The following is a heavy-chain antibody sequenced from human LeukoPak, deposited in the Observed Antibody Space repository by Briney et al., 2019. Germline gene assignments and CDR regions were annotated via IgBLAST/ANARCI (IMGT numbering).Heavy chain of an antibody. CDR1: GFTFDDYA. CDR2: ISWNSGSI. V-gene: IGHV3-9*01. CDR3: AKDTYYYDSSGSPFDY. D-gene: IGHD3-22*01. Sequence: GGSLRLSCAASGFTFDDYAMHWVRQAPGKGLEWVSGISWNSGSIGYADSVKGRFTISRDNAKNSLCLQMNSLRAEDTALYYCAKDTYYYDSSGSPFDYWGQGTLVTVSS. J-gene: IGHJ4*02.